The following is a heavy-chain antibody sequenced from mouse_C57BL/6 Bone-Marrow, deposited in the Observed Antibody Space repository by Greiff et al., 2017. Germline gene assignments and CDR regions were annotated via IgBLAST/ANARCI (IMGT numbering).Heavy chain of an antibody. Sequence: QVQLQQPGAELVKPGASVKMSCKASGYTFTSYWITWVKQRPEQGLEWIGDIYPGSGSTNYNEKFKSKATLTVDTSSSTAYMHLSSLTSEDSAVYYCARPYYSNYWYFDVWGTGTTVTVSS. CDR1: GYTFTSYW. CDR2: IYPGSGST. V-gene: IGHV1-55*01. D-gene: IGHD2-5*01. CDR3: ARPYYSNYWYFDV. J-gene: IGHJ1*03.